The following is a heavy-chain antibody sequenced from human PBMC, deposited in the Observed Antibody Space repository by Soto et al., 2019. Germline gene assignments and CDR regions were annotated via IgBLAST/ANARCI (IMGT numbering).Heavy chain of an antibody. V-gene: IGHV4-59*01. Sequence: SETLSLTCTVSGGSISSYYWSWIRQPPGKGLEWIGYIYYSGSTNYNPSLKSRVTISVDTSKNQFSLKLSSVTAADTAVYYCARGYDFWSGYYSAPPHYYYMDVWGKGTTVTVSS. J-gene: IGHJ6*03. CDR1: GGSISSYY. D-gene: IGHD3-3*01. CDR2: IYYSGST. CDR3: ARGYDFWSGYYSAPPHYYYMDV.